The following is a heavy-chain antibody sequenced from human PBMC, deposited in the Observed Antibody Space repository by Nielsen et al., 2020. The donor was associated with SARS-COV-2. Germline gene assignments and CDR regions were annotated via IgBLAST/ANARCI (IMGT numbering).Heavy chain of an antibody. J-gene: IGHJ4*02. CDR3: VRIDMATISVDY. Sequence: SETLSLTCTVSGGSIGTYYWSWIRQTPGKGLEWIGYIYYSGGTTYNPSLKSRVTISVDTSKNQFSLKVNSVTAADTAVYYCVRIDMATISVDYWGRGTLVTVSS. CDR1: GGSIGTYY. CDR2: IYYSGGT. V-gene: IGHV4-59*01. D-gene: IGHD5-24*01.